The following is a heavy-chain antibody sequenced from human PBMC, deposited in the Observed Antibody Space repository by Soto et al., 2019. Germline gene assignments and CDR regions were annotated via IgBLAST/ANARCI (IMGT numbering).Heavy chain of an antibody. D-gene: IGHD3-10*01. CDR3: AKKVNSGSGSQYFDY. V-gene: IGHV3-23*01. CDR2: FRSSGDDGTT. CDR1: GLTFSCYS. J-gene: IGHJ4*02. Sequence: GGSLRLSCAASGLTFSCYSMSWVRQSPGKGLEWVSGFRSSGDDGTTYYADSVKGRFTISRDNSKNTLFLQMNSLRAEDTAIYYCAKKVNSGSGSQYFDYWGQGTLVTVSS.